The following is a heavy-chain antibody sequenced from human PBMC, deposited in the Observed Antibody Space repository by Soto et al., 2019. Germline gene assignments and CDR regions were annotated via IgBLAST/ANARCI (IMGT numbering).Heavy chain of an antibody. V-gene: IGHV3-11*06. CDR1: GFTFSDYY. Sequence: PGGSLRLSCAASGFTFSDYYMSWIRQAPGKGLEWVSYISSSSSYTNYADSVKGRFTISRDNAKNSLYLQMNSLRAEDTAVYYWARLMGIDVRISKTDTYFDYWGQGTLVTVSS. CDR3: ARLMGIDVRISKTDTYFDY. D-gene: IGHD2-15*01. CDR2: ISSSSSYT. J-gene: IGHJ4*02.